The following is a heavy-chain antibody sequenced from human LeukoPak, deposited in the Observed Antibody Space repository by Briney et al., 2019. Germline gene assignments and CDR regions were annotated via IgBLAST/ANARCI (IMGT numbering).Heavy chain of an antibody. J-gene: IGHJ3*02. CDR3: ARGVLYGDYVLGSDAFDI. CDR1: GGSFSGYY. Sequence: PSETLSLTCAVYGGSFSGYYRSWIRQPPGKGLEWIGEINHSGSTNYNPSLKSRVTISVDTSKNQFSLKLSSVTAADTAVYYCARGVLYGDYVLGSDAFDIWGQGTMVTVCS. CDR2: INHSGST. D-gene: IGHD4-17*01. V-gene: IGHV4-34*01.